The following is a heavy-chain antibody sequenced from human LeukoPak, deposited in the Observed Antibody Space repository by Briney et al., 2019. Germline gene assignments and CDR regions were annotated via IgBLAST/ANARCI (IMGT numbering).Heavy chain of an antibody. CDR2: IFYSGGA. CDR1: GCSIRSYY. Sequence: SEILSIIRSVSGCSIRSYYWGWIRHPPGKGMVWIGYIFYSGGATYNPALMMRLTMSGDMPNKQFSRNLTSVTPTNTPVFCCARVYYSNSYDYWYFDLWDRGTLVTVSP. V-gene: IGHV4-59*01. D-gene: IGHD6-13*01. J-gene: IGHJ2*01. CDR3: ARVYYSNSYDYWYFDL.